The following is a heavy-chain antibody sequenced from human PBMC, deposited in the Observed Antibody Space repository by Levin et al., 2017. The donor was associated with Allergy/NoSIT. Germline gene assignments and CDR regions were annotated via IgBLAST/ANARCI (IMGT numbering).Heavy chain of an antibody. CDR3: AKGRLRYFDWWYFDL. CDR1: GFTFSSYG. V-gene: IGHV3-30*18. Sequence: GESLKISCAASGFTFSSYGMHWVRQAPGKGLEWVAVISYDGSNKYYADSVKGRFTISRDNSKNTLYLQMNSLRAEDTAVYYCAKGRLRYFDWWYFDLWGRGTLVTVSS. J-gene: IGHJ2*01. CDR2: ISYDGSNK. D-gene: IGHD3-9*01.